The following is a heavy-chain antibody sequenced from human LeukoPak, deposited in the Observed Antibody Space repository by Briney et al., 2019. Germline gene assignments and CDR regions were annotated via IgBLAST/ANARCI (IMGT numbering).Heavy chain of an antibody. CDR3: ARGGPRYCSGGSCSPHLSGY. CDR2: IIPIFGPA. Sequence: GASVKVSCKASGGTFSSYAISWVRQAPGQGLEWMGGIIPIFGPANYAQKFQGRVTMTRDTSISTAYMELSRLRSDDTAVYYCARGGPRYCSGGSCSPHLSGYWGQGTLVTVSS. J-gene: IGHJ4*02. V-gene: IGHV1-69*05. CDR1: GGTFSSYA. D-gene: IGHD2-15*01.